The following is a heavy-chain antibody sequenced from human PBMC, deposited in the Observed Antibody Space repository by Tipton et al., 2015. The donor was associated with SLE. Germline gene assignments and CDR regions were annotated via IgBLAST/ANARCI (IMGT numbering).Heavy chain of an antibody. J-gene: IGHJ1*01. V-gene: IGHV4-61*02. Sequence: TLSLTCTVSGGSVSGTNYYWSWIRQPAGKGLEWIGRIYTTGRTNYNPSLKSRVTISVDTSKNHFSLKLSSVTAADTAVYYCARERSNYAPEDLQHWGQGTLVTVSS. CDR1: GGSVSGTNYY. D-gene: IGHD1-26*01. CDR2: IYTTGRT. CDR3: ARERSNYAPEDLQH.